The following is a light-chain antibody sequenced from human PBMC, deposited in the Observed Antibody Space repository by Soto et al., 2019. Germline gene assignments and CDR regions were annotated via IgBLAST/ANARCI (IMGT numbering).Light chain of an antibody. CDR1: QSIGRGY. CDR2: GAS. CDR3: QQYGSSTFT. V-gene: IGKV3-20*01. Sequence: EIVLTQSPGTLSLSPGERATLSCRASQSIGRGYVAWYQQSPGQTPRLLLYGASSRATGIPDRFSGSGSGRDFTLTISRLEPEDFVVYYCQQYGSSTFTFGQWTRLDIK. J-gene: IGKJ2*01.